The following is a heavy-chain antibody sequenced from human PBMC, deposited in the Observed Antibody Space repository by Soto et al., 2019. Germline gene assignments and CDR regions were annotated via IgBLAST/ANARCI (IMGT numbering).Heavy chain of an antibody. Sequence: QVQLQESGPGLVKPSQTLSLTCTVSGGSISSGGYYWSWLRQHPGKGLEWIGYIYYSGSTYYNPSLKSRFTISVDTSKSQFSLKLSSVTAADTAVYYCARRGRSGAFDIWGQGTMVTVSS. CDR2: IYYSGST. V-gene: IGHV4-31*03. J-gene: IGHJ3*02. CDR1: GGSISSGGYY. CDR3: ARRGRSGAFDI.